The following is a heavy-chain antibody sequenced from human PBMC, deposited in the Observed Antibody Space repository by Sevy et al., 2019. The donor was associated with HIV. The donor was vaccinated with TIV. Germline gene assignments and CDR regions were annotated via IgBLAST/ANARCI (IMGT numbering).Heavy chain of an antibody. CDR3: ARAPRGSQGPGKYFRH. V-gene: IGHV1-18*01. Sequence: ASVKVSCKASGYTFTNYHITWVRQAPGQGLEWMGWITANNGNTNYAQRLQGRVTMTTDTSTNTAYMELRSLKSDDTAVSYCARAPRGSQGPGKYFRHWGQGTLVTVSS. D-gene: IGHD1-26*01. J-gene: IGHJ1*01. CDR2: ITANNGNT. CDR1: GYTFTNYH.